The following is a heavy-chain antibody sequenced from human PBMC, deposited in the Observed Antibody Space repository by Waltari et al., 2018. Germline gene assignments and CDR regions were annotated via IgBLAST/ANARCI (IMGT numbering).Heavy chain of an antibody. V-gene: IGHV3-48*01. D-gene: IGHD4-17*01. CDR2: IATGSNRL. CDR1: GFTFENYA. CDR3: AREPTVTGENYFDS. J-gene: IGHJ4*02. Sequence: EVQLVESGGDLAQPGGSLRLSCEASGFTFENYAMDWVRQAPGKGLEWVAYIATGSNRLYYANSVKGRFTISRDNAKDSLFLQMNSLRAEDTALYFCAREPTVTGENYFDSWGQGALVSVSS.